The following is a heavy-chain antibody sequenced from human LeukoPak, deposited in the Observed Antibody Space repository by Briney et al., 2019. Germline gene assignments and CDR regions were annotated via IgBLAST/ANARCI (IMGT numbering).Heavy chain of an antibody. D-gene: IGHD2-8*02. CDR3: ARAGRDNWFDP. V-gene: IGHV4-31*03. Sequence: SQTLSLTCNVSGGSINSGGYYWIWTRQHPGKGLEWIGYIYYSGSTYYNPSLKSRVIILIDTSKNQFSLKLSSVTAADTAVYYCARAGRDNWFDPWGQGTLVTVSS. CDR2: IYYSGST. CDR1: GGSINSGGYY. J-gene: IGHJ5*02.